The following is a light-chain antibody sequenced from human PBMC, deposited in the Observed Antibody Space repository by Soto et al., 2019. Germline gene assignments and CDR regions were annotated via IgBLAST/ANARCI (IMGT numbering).Light chain of an antibody. J-gene: IGLJ2*01. CDR1: SGHSSYI. Sequence: QLVLTQSSSASASLGSSVKLTCTLSSGHSSYIIAWHQQQPGKAPRYLMKLEGSGSYNKGSGVPDRFSGSSSGAARYLTISHLQSEDEADYYCETWDSNSVVFGGGTKLTVL. CDR2: LEGSGSY. CDR3: ETWDSNSVV. V-gene: IGLV4-60*03.